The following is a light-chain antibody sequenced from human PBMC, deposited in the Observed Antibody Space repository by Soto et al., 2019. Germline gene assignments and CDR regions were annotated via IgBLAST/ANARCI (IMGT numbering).Light chain of an antibody. Sequence: EIGLTQSPDTLSLSPGERATLSCRASQSVSSSFLAWYQQKPGQTPRLLIYRASSRATGIPDRFSGSGSGTDFTLTISRLEPEDFAVYYCQQRGAFGQGTKVDIK. CDR3: QQRGA. CDR2: RAS. V-gene: IGKV3-20*01. CDR1: QSVSSSF. J-gene: IGKJ1*01.